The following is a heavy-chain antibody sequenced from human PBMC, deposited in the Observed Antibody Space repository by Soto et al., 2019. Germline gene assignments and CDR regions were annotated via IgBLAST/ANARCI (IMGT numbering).Heavy chain of an antibody. D-gene: IGHD1-7*01. J-gene: IGHJ5*02. Sequence: SVKVSCKASGGTFSSYAISWVRQAPGQGLEWMGGIIPIFGTANYAQKFQGRVTITADESTSTAYMELSSLRSEDTAVYYCARDITGTTLSWFDPWGQGTLVTVSS. CDR1: GGTFSSYA. V-gene: IGHV1-69*13. CDR3: ARDITGTTLSWFDP. CDR2: IIPIFGTA.